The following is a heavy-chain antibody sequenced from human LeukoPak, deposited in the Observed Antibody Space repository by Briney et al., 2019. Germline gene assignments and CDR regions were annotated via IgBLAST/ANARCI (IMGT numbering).Heavy chain of an antibody. V-gene: IGHV1-69*13. D-gene: IGHD6-13*01. CDR3: ARRVAAAVSAGWFDP. CDR2: IIPIFSTS. J-gene: IGHJ5*02. Sequence: ASVKVSCKASGGTFSSYAINWVRQAPGQGLEWMGEIIPIFSTSNYAQKFQGRVTITADESTSTAYMELSSLRSEDTAVYYCARRVAAAVSAGWFDPWGQGTLVTVSS. CDR1: GGTFSSYA.